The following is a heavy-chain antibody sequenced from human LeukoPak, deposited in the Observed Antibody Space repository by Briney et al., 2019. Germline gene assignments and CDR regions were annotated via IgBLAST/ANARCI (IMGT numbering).Heavy chain of an antibody. CDR3: ATGYYQPFAT. V-gene: IGHV4-59*01. CDR1: GASLSSYY. Sequence: PSETLSLTCNVSGASLSSYYWDWVRQSPGRGLEWIGYISDTGKTDSNPSLKSRVTISLATSKNQFSLRLTSVTAADSAVYFCATGYYQPFATWGPGIMVSVSS. D-gene: IGHD2-2*01. J-gene: IGHJ5*02. CDR2: ISDTGKT.